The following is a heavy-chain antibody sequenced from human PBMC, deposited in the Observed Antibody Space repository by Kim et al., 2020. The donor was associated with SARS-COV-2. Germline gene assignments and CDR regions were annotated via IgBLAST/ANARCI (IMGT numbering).Heavy chain of an antibody. V-gene: IGHV4-59*13. D-gene: IGHD3-10*01. CDR2: IYYSGST. CDR3: AALWFGECIIREDY. Sequence: SETLSLTCTVSGGSISSYYWSWIRQPPGKGLEWIGYIYYSGSTNYNPSLKSRVTISVDTSKNQFSLKLSSVTAAVTAVYYCAALWFGECIIREDYWGQGTLVTISS. CDR1: GGSISSYY. J-gene: IGHJ4*02.